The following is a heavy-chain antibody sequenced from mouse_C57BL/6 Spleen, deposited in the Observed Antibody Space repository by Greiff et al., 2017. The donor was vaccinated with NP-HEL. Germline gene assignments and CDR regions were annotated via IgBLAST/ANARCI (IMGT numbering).Heavy chain of an antibody. D-gene: IGHD2-2*01. J-gene: IGHJ3*01. CDR3: ARRDYGYDRFAY. CDR1: GYAFSSSW. V-gene: IGHV1-82*01. CDR2: IYPGDGDT. Sequence: QVQLQQSGPELVKPGASVKISCKASGYAFSSSWMNWVKQRPGKGLEWIGRIYPGDGDTNYNGKFKGKATLTADKSSSTAYMQLSSLTSEDSAVYFCARRDYGYDRFAYWGQGTLVTVSA.